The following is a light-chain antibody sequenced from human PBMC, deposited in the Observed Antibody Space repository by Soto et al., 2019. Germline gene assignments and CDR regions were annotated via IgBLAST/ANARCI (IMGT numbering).Light chain of an antibody. V-gene: IGKV1-5*03. CDR3: QQYDSYPLT. J-gene: IGKJ4*01. Sequence: DIQMNQSPSTLSASVGDRVTIICRASQSISIWLAWYQQKPGRAPKFLIYKASDLENGVPSRFSGSGSGTEFALTISSLQPDDFATYYCQQYDSYPLTFGGGTKVDIK. CDR2: KAS. CDR1: QSISIW.